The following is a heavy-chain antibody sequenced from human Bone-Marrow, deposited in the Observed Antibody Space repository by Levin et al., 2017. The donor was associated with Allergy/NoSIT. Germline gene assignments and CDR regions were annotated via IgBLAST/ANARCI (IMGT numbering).Heavy chain of an antibody. D-gene: IGHD4-23*01. CDR3: ARGASSTVVTIRNFDC. Sequence: ETLSLTCAASGFTFSSYTMNWVRQAPGKGLEWVSSISSSSTTIYYADSVKGRFTISRDNAKNSLYLQMNSLRDEDTAVYYCARGASSTVVTIRNFDCWGQGTLVTVSS. V-gene: IGHV3-48*02. CDR1: GFTFSSYT. J-gene: IGHJ4*02. CDR2: ISSSSTTI.